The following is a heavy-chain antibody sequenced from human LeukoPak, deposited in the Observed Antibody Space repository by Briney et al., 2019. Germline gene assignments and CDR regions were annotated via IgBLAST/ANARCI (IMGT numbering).Heavy chain of an antibody. J-gene: IGHJ6*02. CDR3: AGANDFWSGYYYGMDV. D-gene: IGHD3-3*01. Sequence: GASVKVSCKASGYTFTTYTIHWVRQAPGQRLEWMGWINAGNGNTKYSQHFQGRVTITRDTSASTAYMELSSLRSEDTAVYYCAGANDFWSGYYYGMDVWGQGTTVTVSS. CDR1: GYTFTTYT. CDR2: INAGNGNT. V-gene: IGHV1-3*01.